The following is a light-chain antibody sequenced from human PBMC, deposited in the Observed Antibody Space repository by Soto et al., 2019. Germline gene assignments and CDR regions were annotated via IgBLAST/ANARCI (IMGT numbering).Light chain of an antibody. CDR3: QQYDDYPLT. J-gene: IGKJ4*01. Sequence: DIQMTQSPSTLSASIGDRVTITCRASQSINNWLAWYQQKPGKAPKFLIYDGSTLESGVPSRFSGRASGTEFTLTISSLQPEGFGTYYCQQYDDYPLTFGGGTRVEIK. CDR1: QSINNW. V-gene: IGKV1-5*01. CDR2: DGS.